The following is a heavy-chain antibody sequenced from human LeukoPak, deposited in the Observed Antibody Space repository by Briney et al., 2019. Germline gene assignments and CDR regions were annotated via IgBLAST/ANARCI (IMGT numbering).Heavy chain of an antibody. D-gene: IGHD3-22*01. CDR2: IYYSGST. J-gene: IGHJ4*02. V-gene: IGHV4-39*02. Sequence: SETLSLTCTVSGGSISSSSYYRGWIRQPPGKGLEWIGSIYYSGSTYYNPSLKSRVTISVDTSKNQFSLKLSSVTAADTAVYYCARDYYDSSGYYRRRLYYFDYWGQGTLVTVSS. CDR1: GGSISSSSYY. CDR3: ARDYYDSSGYYRRRLYYFDY.